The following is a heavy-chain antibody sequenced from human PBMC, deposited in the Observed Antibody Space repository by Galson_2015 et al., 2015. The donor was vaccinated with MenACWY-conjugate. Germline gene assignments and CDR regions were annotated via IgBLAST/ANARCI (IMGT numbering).Heavy chain of an antibody. D-gene: IGHD2-21*01. J-gene: IGHJ6*03. Sequence: TLSLTCSVSGASLSSGGYYWSWIRQHPGTGLEWIGHIHYSGRNYCNPSLQSRISMSVDTSKNQFSLTLTSVTAADTAVYYCARDGYCGGDCFSTDRAYYYYMDVWGRGTTVTV. CDR3: ARDGYCGGDCFSTDRAYYYYMDV. CDR1: GASLSSGGYY. V-gene: IGHV4-31*03. CDR2: IHYSGRN.